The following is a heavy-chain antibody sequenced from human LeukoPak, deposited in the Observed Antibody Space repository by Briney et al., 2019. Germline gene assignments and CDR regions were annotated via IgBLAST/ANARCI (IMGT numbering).Heavy chain of an antibody. CDR1: GFTFSNAW. V-gene: IGHV3-23*01. CDR2: ISGSGGST. CDR3: AGHHQAYSRTY. J-gene: IGHJ4*02. Sequence: PGGSLRLSCAASGFTFSNAWMSWVRQAPGKGLEWVSAISGSGGSTYYADSVKGRFTISRDNSKNTLYLQMNSLRAEDTAVYYCAGHHQAYSRTYWGQGTLVTVSS. D-gene: IGHD6-13*01.